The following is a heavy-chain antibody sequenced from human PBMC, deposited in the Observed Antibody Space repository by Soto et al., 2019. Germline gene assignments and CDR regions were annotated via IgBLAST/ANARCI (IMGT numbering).Heavy chain of an antibody. Sequence: PSETLSLTCTVSGGSVSSGNYYCSWIRQPPGKGLEWIGYIYYSGSTNYNPSLKSRVTISVDTSKNQFSLKLSSVTAADTAVYYCAMSITMAAGTHDYWGQGNLVTVSS. D-gene: IGHD6-19*01. V-gene: IGHV4-61*01. CDR2: IYYSGST. CDR3: AMSITMAAGTHDY. CDR1: GGSVSSGNYY. J-gene: IGHJ4*02.